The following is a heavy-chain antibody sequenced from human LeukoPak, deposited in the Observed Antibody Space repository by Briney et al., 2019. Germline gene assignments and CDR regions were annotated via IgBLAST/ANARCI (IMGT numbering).Heavy chain of an antibody. J-gene: IGHJ6*03. Sequence: ASVKVSCKASGGTFSSYAISWVRQAPGQGLEWMGGIIPIFGTANYAQKFQGRVTITTDESTSTAYMELSSLRSEDTAVYYCASLNSSSPGWYYYMDVWGKGTTVTVSS. D-gene: IGHD6-6*01. CDR3: ASLNSSSPGWYYYMDV. CDR1: GGTFSSYA. CDR2: IIPIFGTA. V-gene: IGHV1-69*05.